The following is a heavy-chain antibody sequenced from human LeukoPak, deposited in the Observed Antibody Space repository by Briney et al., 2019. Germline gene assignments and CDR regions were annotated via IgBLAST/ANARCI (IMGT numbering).Heavy chain of an antibody. CDR1: GGSVSSSSYY. CDR3: ARQIVTTIWGFDP. CDR2: ISYSGST. Sequence: KPSETLSLTCTVPGGSVSSSSYYWSWIRQPPGKGLEWIGYISYSGSTYYNASLKSRVTMSLDTSKNQFSLKLSSVTAADTAVYYCARQIVTTIWGFDPWGQGTLVTVSS. J-gene: IGHJ5*02. D-gene: IGHD5-12*01. V-gene: IGHV4-30-4*08.